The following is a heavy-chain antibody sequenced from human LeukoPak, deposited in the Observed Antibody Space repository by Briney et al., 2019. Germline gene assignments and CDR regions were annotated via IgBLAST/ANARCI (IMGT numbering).Heavy chain of an antibody. V-gene: IGHV1-18*01. Sequence: ASVKVSCKASGYTFTSYGISWVRQAPGQGLAWMGWISAYNGKTNHAQNFQGRVAMTTDTSTSTAYMELRSLRSDDTAVYYCARDGKQQLGFDYWGQGTLVTVSS. CDR3: ARDGKQQLGFDY. J-gene: IGHJ4*02. D-gene: IGHD6-13*01. CDR1: GYTFTSYG. CDR2: ISAYNGKT.